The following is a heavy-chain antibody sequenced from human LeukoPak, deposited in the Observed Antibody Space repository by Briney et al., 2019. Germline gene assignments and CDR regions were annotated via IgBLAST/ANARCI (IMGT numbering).Heavy chain of an antibody. CDR1: GGSISSYY. D-gene: IGHD2-15*01. V-gene: IGHV4-59*01. Sequence: SETLSLTCTVSGGSISSYYWSWIRQPPGKGLEWIGNIYYSGSTNYNPSLKSRLTISVDTSKNQFSLKLTSVTAADTAVYYCARATIYCSGGSCFNWFDPWGQGTLVIVSS. CDR2: IYYSGST. J-gene: IGHJ5*02. CDR3: ARATIYCSGGSCFNWFDP.